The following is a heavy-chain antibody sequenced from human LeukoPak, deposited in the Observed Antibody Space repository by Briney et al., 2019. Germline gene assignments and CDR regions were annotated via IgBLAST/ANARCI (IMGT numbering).Heavy chain of an antibody. CDR2: ISGGGST. V-gene: IGHV3-23*01. J-gene: IGHJ5*02. CDR3: AKDSGGTLNCFDL. D-gene: IGHD1-26*01. Sequence: GGSLRLSCAASGFTFSTYSMNWVRQAPGKGLEWVSDISGGGSTYYSDSVKGRFTISRDSSKNTLYLQMSSLRAEDTAVYYCAKDSGGTLNCFDLWGQGTLVTVSS. CDR1: GFTFSTYS.